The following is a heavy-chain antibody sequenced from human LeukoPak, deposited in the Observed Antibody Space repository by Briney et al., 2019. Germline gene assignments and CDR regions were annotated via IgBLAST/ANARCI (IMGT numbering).Heavy chain of an antibody. CDR1: GVSFSNYS. D-gene: IGHD2-15*01. J-gene: IGHJ5*02. CDR3: ARDYCSGGSCYSAPDWFDP. CDR2: ISSSSGYI. Sequence: PGGSLRLSCAASGVSFSNYSMNWVRQAPGQGLEWVSSISSSSGYIYYADSVKGRFTISRDSAKNSLYLQMNSLRAEATAVYYCARDYCSGGSCYSAPDWFDPWGQGTLVTVSS. V-gene: IGHV3-21*01.